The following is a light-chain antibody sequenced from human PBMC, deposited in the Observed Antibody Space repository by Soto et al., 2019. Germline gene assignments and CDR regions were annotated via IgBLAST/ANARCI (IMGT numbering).Light chain of an antibody. V-gene: IGKV3-20*01. CDR3: FHYGSSPLT. CDR1: ESVSSSY. CDR2: GAS. Sequence: EIVLTQSPGTLALSPGERATLSCRASESVSSSYLAWYQQKPGQAPRLLIYGASSRATGIPDRFSGSGSGTDFSLTISRLEPEDFAVYYCFHYGSSPLTFGGGTKVEIK. J-gene: IGKJ4*01.